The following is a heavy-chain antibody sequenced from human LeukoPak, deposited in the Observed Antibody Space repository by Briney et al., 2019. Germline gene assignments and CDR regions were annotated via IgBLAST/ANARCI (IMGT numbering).Heavy chain of an antibody. D-gene: IGHD6-13*01. V-gene: IGHV1-18*01. CDR1: GYTFTSYG. J-gene: IGHJ6*02. CDR2: ISAYNGNT. Sequence: ASVKVSFKASGYTFTSYGISWVRQAPGQGLEWMGWISAYNGNTNYAQKLQGKVTMTTDTSTSTAYMELRSLRSDDTAVYYCAREADSSSWFLSPEGMDVWGQGTTVTVSS. CDR3: AREADSSSWFLSPEGMDV.